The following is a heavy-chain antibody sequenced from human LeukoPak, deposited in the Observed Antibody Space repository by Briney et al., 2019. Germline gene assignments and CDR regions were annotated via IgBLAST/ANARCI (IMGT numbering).Heavy chain of an antibody. CDR1: GFTFINFA. CDR3: AKDTVKVTTIRRVPHYMDV. Sequence: GGSLRLSCEASGFTFINFAMNWVRRAPGKGREWVSGISGSGGTTYYAEFVRGRFTISRDNSKNTLYLKMSSLRAEDTAVYYCAKDTVKVTTIRRVPHYMDVWGKGTTVTISS. D-gene: IGHD5-12*01. CDR2: ISGSGGTT. J-gene: IGHJ6*03. V-gene: IGHV3-23*01.